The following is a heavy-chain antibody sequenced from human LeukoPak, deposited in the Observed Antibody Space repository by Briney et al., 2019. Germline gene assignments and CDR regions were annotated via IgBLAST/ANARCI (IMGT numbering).Heavy chain of an antibody. CDR1: GFTFSSYS. CDR2: ISSSDTTI. D-gene: IGHD3-3*01. CDR3: AKDPHPLYDSYYSYMDV. J-gene: IGHJ6*03. Sequence: PGGSLRLSCAASGFTFSSYSMNWVRQAPGKGLEWLSYISSSDTTIYYADSVKGRFTISRDNSKNTLYLQMNSLRGEDTAVYYCAKDPHPLYDSYYSYMDVWAKGTTITVSS. V-gene: IGHV3-48*01.